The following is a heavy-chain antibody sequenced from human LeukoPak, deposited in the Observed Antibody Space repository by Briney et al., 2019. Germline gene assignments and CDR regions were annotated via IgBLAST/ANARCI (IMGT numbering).Heavy chain of an antibody. CDR2: IYYSGST. Sequence: PSETLSLTCTVSGGSISSSSYYWGWIRQPPGKGLEWIGSIYYSGSTYYNPSLKSRVTISVDTSKNQLSLKLSSVTAADTAVYYCARVSPEGYYDSSGYAFDIWGQGTMVTVSS. V-gene: IGHV4-39*07. D-gene: IGHD3-22*01. CDR1: GGSISSSSYY. CDR3: ARVSPEGYYDSSGYAFDI. J-gene: IGHJ3*02.